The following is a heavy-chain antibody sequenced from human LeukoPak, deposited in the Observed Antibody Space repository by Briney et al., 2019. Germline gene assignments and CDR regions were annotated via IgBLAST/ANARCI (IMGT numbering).Heavy chain of an antibody. D-gene: IGHD4-4*01. CDR2: INSDGSST. CDR1: GFILSSYW. J-gene: IGHJ4*02. Sequence: GGSLRLSCAASGFILSSYWMHWVRHTGGKGTVWVSRINSDGSSTSYADSVKGRFTISRDNAKNTLYLQMNSLRAEDTAVYYCARGNSHSFDYWGQGALVTVSS. V-gene: IGHV3-74*01. CDR3: ARGNSHSFDY.